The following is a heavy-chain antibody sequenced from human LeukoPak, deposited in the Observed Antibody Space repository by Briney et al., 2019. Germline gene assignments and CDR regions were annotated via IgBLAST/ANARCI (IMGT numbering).Heavy chain of an antibody. CDR1: GDSISSYSYY. Sequence: PSETLSLTCTVSGDSISSYSYYWSWIRQPAGKGLEWIGRIQSSGSTNYNPSLKSRVTISRDTSKNQFSLKVTSVTAADTAVYYCAKGAGPPWFDPWGQGTLVTVSS. J-gene: IGHJ5*02. V-gene: IGHV4-61*02. CDR3: AKGAGPPWFDP. D-gene: IGHD6-19*01. CDR2: IQSSGST.